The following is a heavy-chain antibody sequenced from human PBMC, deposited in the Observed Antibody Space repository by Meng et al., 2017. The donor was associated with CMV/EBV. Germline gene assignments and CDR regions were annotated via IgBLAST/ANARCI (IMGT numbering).Heavy chain of an antibody. D-gene: IGHD3-3*01. V-gene: IGHV4-34*01. CDR3: ARLYEPNFWRNKRARAFDI. CDR1: GGSFSGYY. Sequence: GGSFSGYYWSWIRQPPGKGLEWIGEINHSGSTNYNPSLKSRVTISVDTSKNQFSLKLSSVTAADTAVYYCARLYEPNFWRNKRARAFDIWGQGTMVTVSS. J-gene: IGHJ3*02. CDR2: INHSGST.